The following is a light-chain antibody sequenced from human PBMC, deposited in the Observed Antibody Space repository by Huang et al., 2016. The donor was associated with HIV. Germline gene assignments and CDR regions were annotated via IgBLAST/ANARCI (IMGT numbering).Light chain of an antibody. V-gene: IGKV1-39*01. CDR1: QNINSV. Sequence: DIQLTQSPSSLSASVGDRVTITCRASQNINSVLNWYKQTPGKAPNLLIYAASSLQSGVPSRFSGSGSGTDFTLTISGLQPVDLGTYYCQQSYNTSWTFGQWTTVEIK. J-gene: IGKJ1*01. CDR2: AAS. CDR3: QQSYNTSWT.